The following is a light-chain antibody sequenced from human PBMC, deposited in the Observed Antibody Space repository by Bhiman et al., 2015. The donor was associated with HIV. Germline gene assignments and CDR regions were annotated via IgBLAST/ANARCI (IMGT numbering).Light chain of an antibody. Sequence: QSALTQPPSASGSPGQSVTISCTGTSSDVGAYNSVSWYQHHPGKAPKLLIYEVTKRPSGVPDRFSGSKSGTSTSLAITGLQAEDEADYYCQSYDSSLSGRVFGGGTKLTVL. CDR1: SSDVGAYNS. CDR3: QSYDSSLSGRV. J-gene: IGLJ3*02. V-gene: IGLV2-8*01. CDR2: EVT.